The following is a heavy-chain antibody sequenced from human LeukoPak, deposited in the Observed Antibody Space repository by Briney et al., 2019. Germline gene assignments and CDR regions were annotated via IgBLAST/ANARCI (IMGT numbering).Heavy chain of an antibody. V-gene: IGHV5-51*01. J-gene: IGHJ4*02. CDR1: GYSFTNDW. D-gene: IGHD3-3*01. Sequence: GESLKISCKGSGYSFTNDWIGWVRQMPGKGLEWMGIIYPGGSDTIYSPSFQGQVTISVDKSISTAYLQWSSLKASDTAIYYCARRKRGGFDYWGQGTLVTVSS. CDR2: IYPGGSDT. CDR3: ARRKRGGFDY.